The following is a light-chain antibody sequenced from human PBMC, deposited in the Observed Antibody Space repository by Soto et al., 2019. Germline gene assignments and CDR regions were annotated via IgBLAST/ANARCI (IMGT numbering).Light chain of an antibody. J-gene: IGKJ4*01. CDR1: QSVSSY. Sequence: EIVLTQSPATLSLSPGERATLSCRASQSVSSYLAWYQQRPGQAPRLLIYDASNRATGIPARFSGSGSGTDFTLTISSLEPEDFAVYYCQQRSNWPLTFGGGTKVDI. CDR3: QQRSNWPLT. V-gene: IGKV3-11*01. CDR2: DAS.